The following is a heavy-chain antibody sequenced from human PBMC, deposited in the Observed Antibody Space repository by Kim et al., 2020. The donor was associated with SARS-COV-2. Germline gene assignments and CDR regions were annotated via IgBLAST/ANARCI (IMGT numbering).Heavy chain of an antibody. CDR3: AKDRIPYRGYDGIDY. Sequence: AVKRRITTSRDNSKNSLYLQMNSLRAEDTAVYYCAKDRIPYRGYDGIDYWGQGTLVTVSS. J-gene: IGHJ4*02. V-gene: IGHV3-33*06. D-gene: IGHD5-12*01.